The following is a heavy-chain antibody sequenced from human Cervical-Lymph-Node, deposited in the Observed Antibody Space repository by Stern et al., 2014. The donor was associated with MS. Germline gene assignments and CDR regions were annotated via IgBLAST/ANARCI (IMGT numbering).Heavy chain of an antibody. CDR3: ARGGGGLTY. J-gene: IGHJ1*01. V-gene: IGHV4-31*03. Sequence: QLQLQESGPGLVKPSQTLSLTCTVSGASIRTGGYYWSWIRQHPGKGLEWIGYIYNTGNTFSNPSLKSRVSMFLDTSKNQFSLKVNSVTAADTAVYYCARGGGGLTYWGQGTLVTVSS. CDR2: IYNTGNT. CDR1: GASIRTGGYY. D-gene: IGHD3-16*01.